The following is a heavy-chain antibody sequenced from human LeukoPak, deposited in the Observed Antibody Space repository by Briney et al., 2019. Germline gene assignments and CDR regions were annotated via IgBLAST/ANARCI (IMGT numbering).Heavy chain of an antibody. CDR3: ATLSGRGWLRPMKFDY. J-gene: IGHJ4*02. V-gene: IGHV4-39*07. D-gene: IGHD5-12*01. CDR2: IYYSGST. Sequence: SETLSLTCTVSGGSISSISYYWGWIRQPPGKGLEWIGSIYYSGSTYYNPSLKSRVTISVDTSKNQFSLKLSSVTAADTAVYYCATLSGRGWLRPMKFDYWGQGTLVTVSS. CDR1: GGSISSISYY.